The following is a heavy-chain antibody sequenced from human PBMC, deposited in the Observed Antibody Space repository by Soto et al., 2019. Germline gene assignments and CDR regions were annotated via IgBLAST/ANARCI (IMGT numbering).Heavy chain of an antibody. CDR3: ARHPPLYGSGFPFDY. V-gene: IGHV1-3*01. CDR2: INAGNGNT. Sequence: GASVKVSCKASGYIFTSYVMEWVRQAPGQRLEWMGWINAGNGNTKYSQKFQGRVTITRDTSANTAYMELSSLRSEDTAVYYCARHPPLYGSGFPFDYWGQGTLVTVSS. J-gene: IGHJ4*02. D-gene: IGHD3-10*01. CDR1: GYIFTSYV.